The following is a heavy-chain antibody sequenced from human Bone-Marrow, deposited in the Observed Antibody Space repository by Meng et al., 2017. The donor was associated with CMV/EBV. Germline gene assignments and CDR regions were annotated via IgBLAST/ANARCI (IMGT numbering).Heavy chain of an antibody. CDR2: INHSGST. D-gene: IGHD5-12*01. CDR1: GGSFSGYY. J-gene: IGHJ6*02. CDR3: ARDPWNYYYYGMDV. Sequence: GSLRFSCAVYGGSFSGYYWSWIRQPPGKGLEWIGEINHSGSTNYNPSLKSRVTISVDTSKNQFSLKLSSVTAADTAVYYCARDPWNYYYYGMDVWGHGTTVTVSS. V-gene: IGHV4-34*01.